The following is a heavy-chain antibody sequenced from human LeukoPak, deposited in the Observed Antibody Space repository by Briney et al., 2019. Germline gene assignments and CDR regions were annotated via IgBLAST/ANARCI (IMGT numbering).Heavy chain of an antibody. Sequence: GASVKVSCKASGYTFTNYGLTWVRQAPGQGLEWMGWISVYNGNTKYAQKVQDRVTMTTDTSTTTAYMELRSLRSDDTAVYYCARDRPAAKGPYFFDYWGQGTLVTVSS. CDR2: ISVYNGNT. J-gene: IGHJ4*02. V-gene: IGHV1-18*01. CDR3: ARDRPAAKGPYFFDY. CDR1: GYTFTNYG. D-gene: IGHD2-2*01.